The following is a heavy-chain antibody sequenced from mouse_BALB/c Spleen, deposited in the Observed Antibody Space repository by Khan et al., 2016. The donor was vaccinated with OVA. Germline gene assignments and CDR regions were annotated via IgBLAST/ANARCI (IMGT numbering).Heavy chain of an antibody. D-gene: IGHD1-2*01. Sequence: QVQLQQSGAELARPGASVKLSCTASGYTFTDYYINWVKQRTGQGLEWIGEIYPGSGDTYYNERFMGKATLTADKSSSTAYMQLSSLTSEASAVYFCARRNYFGYTFAYWGQGTLFTVSA. CDR3: ARRNYFGYTFAY. CDR2: IYPGSGDT. J-gene: IGHJ3*01. CDR1: GYTFTDYY. V-gene: IGHV1-77*01.